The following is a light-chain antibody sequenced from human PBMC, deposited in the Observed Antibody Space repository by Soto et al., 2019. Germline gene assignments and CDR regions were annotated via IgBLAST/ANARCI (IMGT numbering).Light chain of an antibody. CDR3: QQYGGSPLYT. CDR2: AAS. V-gene: IGKV3-20*01. J-gene: IGKJ2*01. CDR1: QSVTH. Sequence: EIVLTQSPATLSLSPGETATLSCRASQSVTHLAWYQQKPGQAPRLLVYAASSTATGIPDRFSGSGSGTDFTLTISRLEPEDFVVYYCQQYGGSPLYTVGQGTRLEIK.